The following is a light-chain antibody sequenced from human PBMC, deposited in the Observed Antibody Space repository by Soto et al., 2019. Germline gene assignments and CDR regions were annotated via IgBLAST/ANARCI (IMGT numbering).Light chain of an antibody. V-gene: IGKV3-15*01. Sequence: EVVLTQSQGTLSLSPGESATLSCRPSQSIFSNYLAWYQQKPGQAPRLLIYGASTRATGIPARFSGSGSGTEFTLTINSLQSEDFAVYYCQQDNNWPPITFGQGTRLEIK. J-gene: IGKJ5*01. CDR1: QSIFSN. CDR3: QQDNNWPPIT. CDR2: GAS.